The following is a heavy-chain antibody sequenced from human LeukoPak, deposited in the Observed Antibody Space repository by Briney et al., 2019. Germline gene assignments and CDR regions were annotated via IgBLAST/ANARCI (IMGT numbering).Heavy chain of an antibody. CDR2: IYSDGST. Sequence: SETLSLTCTVSGDSISYYYWSRIRQPAGKGLEWIGRIYSDGSTNYNPSLKSRVTMSLDTSKNQFSLKLNSVTAADTAVYYCARALLDFDWLLPATFDIWGQGTLVTVSS. D-gene: IGHD3-9*01. CDR3: ARALLDFDWLLPATFDI. CDR1: GDSISYYY. V-gene: IGHV4-4*07. J-gene: IGHJ3*02.